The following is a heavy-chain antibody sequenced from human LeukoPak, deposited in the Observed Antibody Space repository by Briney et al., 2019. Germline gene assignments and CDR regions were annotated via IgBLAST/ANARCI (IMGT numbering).Heavy chain of an antibody. CDR2: ISGSGGST. CDR3: ARDGLYGGYSSYYYGMDV. J-gene: IGHJ6*02. V-gene: IGHV3-23*01. CDR1: GFTFSSYA. D-gene: IGHD4-17*01. Sequence: PGGSLRLSCAASGFTFSSYAMSWVRQAPGKGLEWVSAISGSGGSTYYADSVKGRFTISRDNSKNTLYLQMNSLRAEDTAVYYCARDGLYGGYSSYYYGMDVWGQGTTVTVSS.